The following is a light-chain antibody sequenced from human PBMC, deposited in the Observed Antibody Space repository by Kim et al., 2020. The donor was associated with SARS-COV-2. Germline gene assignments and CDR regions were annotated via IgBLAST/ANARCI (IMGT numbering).Light chain of an antibody. CDR3: CSYAGSSSLV. V-gene: IGLV2-23*02. J-gene: IGLJ2*01. CDR2: EVN. Sequence: GQSITSSCTGTSSDVGSYNLVSWYQQHPGKAPKLMIYEVNKRPSGVSNRFSGSKSGNTASLTISGLQAEDEADYFCCSYAGSSSLVFGGGTQLTVL. CDR1: SSDVGSYNL.